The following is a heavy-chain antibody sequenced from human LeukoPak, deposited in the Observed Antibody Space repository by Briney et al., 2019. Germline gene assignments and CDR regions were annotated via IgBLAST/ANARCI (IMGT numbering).Heavy chain of an antibody. CDR1: GFTFSSYS. V-gene: IGHV3-21*01. CDR3: ANLLRWEPY. D-gene: IGHD4-23*01. Sequence: GGSLRLSCAASGFTFSSYSMNWVRQAPGKGLVWVSSISSTSTYIYYADSLKGRFTISRDNAKNSLYLQMNSLRAEDTAVYYCANLLRWEPYWGQGTLVTVSS. CDR2: ISSTSTYI. J-gene: IGHJ4*02.